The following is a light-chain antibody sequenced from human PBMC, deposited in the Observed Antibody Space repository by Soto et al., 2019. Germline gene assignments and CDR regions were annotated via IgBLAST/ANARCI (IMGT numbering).Light chain of an antibody. CDR3: GADHGSGSDFLYV. CDR1: SGYSNYK. Sequence: QSVLTQPPSASASLGASGTLTCTLGSGYSNYKADWYQQRPGKGPRFVMRVGTGGIVGSKGDDIPDRFSVLGSGLNRYLTIQNIQEEDESDDHCGADHGSGSDFLYVCVTGTKLTVL. CDR2: VGTGGIVG. V-gene: IGLV9-49*01. J-gene: IGLJ1*01.